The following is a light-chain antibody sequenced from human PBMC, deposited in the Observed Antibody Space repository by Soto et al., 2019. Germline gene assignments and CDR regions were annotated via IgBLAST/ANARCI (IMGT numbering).Light chain of an antibody. V-gene: IGKV3D-15*01. CDR2: DAS. CDR1: QSVSSN. CDR3: QQYNKWPPLT. J-gene: IGKJ4*01. Sequence: IMMTQSPATLSVSPGERATLSCRASQSVSSNLAWYQQKPGQSPRLLMYDASTRATGIPARFSGSGSETEFTLTISSLQSEDFAVYYCQQYNKWPPLTFGGGTKVDIK.